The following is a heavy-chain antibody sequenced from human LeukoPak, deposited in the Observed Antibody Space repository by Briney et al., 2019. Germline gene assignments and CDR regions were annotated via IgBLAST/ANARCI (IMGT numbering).Heavy chain of an antibody. Sequence: GVSLTLYCAASGFTSSSYCMHWLRQAPGKGLVGVSSISSDGSSTTYADSVKGRFTISRDNAKNTLYLQINSLRAEDTAVYYCASGYEAFDYHYGM. CDR2: ISSDGSST. V-gene: IGHV3-74*01. CDR1: GFTSSSYC. CDR3: ASGYEAFDYHYGM. J-gene: IGHJ6*01. D-gene: IGHD5-12*01.